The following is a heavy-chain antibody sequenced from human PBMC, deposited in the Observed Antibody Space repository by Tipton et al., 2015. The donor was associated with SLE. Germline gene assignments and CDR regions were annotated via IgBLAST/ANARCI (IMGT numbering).Heavy chain of an antibody. CDR3: ARGGYSSGWYGDYFVY. D-gene: IGHD6-19*01. V-gene: IGHV4-59*11. CDR2: ISYIGST. J-gene: IGHJ4*02. CDR1: GVSIRSHY. Sequence: TLSLTCTVSGVSIRSHYWSWIRQPPGKGLEWIGYISYIGSTNYSPSLKSRVTISLDTSKTQFSLKLRSVTAADTAIYYCARGGYSSGWYGDYFVYCGQGTLVTVSS.